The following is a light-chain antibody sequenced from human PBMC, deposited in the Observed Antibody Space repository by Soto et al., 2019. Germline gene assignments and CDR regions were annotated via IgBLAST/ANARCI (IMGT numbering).Light chain of an antibody. CDR1: MSINNR. CDR3: QHYDSYPLT. Sequence: DIVMTQSPSSPPASDEQRSTITRLASMSINNRLAWFQQKPGKAPKSLICRASYLQSGVPSRFSGSGSGTLFTLAINNLQPEDFGTYYCQHYDSYPLTFGGGTKVE. V-gene: IGKV1-16*01. J-gene: IGKJ4*01. CDR2: RAS.